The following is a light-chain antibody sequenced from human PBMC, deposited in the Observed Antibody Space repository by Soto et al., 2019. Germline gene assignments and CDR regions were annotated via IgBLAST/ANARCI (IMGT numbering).Light chain of an antibody. CDR1: QGISSA. J-gene: IGKJ5*01. CDR3: PQSYSYSPIT. V-gene: IGKV1-13*02. CDR2: DAS. Sequence: AIRLTQSPSSLSASVGDRVTITCRASQGISSALAWYQQKPGKAPNLLIYDASSLQSGVPSRFSGSGSGTEFTLTISSLQPEDCATYYCPQSYSYSPITFGQGTRLEIK.